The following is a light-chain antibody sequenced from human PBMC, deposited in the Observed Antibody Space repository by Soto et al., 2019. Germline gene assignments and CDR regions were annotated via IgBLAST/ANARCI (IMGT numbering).Light chain of an antibody. CDR2: AAS. CDR1: QSISSY. J-gene: IGKJ5*01. Sequence: EIEVTQSKSSLSASVGDRVTITCRASQSISSYLNWYQQKPGKAPKLLIYAASSLQSGVPSRFSGSGSGTDFTLTISSLQPEDFATYYCQQSYITLIT. CDR3: QQSYITLIT. V-gene: IGKV1-39*01.